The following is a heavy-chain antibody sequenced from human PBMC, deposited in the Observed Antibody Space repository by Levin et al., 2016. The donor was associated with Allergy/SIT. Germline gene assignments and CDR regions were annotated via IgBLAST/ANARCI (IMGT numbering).Heavy chain of an antibody. CDR2: IKTDGSST. CDR3: ARVAHNGDYPDFDY. Sequence: GESLKISCAASGFTFSNYWMHWVRQAPGRGLVWVSRIKTDGSSTSYADSVKGRFTIFRDNAKDTVYLQMNSLRAEDTAVYYCARVAHNGDYPDFDYWGQGTLVTVSS. D-gene: IGHD4-17*01. J-gene: IGHJ4*02. CDR1: GFTFSNYW. V-gene: IGHV3-74*01.